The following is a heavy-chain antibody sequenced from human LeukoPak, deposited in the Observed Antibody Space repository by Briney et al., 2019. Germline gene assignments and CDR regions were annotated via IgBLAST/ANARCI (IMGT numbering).Heavy chain of an antibody. J-gene: IGHJ6*02. V-gene: IGHV3-49*04. D-gene: IGHD2-15*01. CDR1: GFTFSSYA. CDR3: TRCEDVSWYYYYGMDV. CDR2: IRSKIYGGTT. Sequence: GGSLRLSCAASGFTFSSYAMSWVHQAPGKGLEWVGFIRSKIYGGTTKSAASVKGRFTISRDDSKSIAYLQMNSLTTEDTAVYYCTRCEDVSWYYYYGMDVWGQGTTVTVSS.